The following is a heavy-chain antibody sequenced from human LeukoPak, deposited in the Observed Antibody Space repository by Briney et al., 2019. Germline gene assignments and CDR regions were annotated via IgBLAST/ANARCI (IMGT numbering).Heavy chain of an antibody. J-gene: IGHJ5*02. Sequence: ASVKVSCKASGGTFSSSGISWVRQAPGQGLEWVGGITPVLGTPLYAQKFQGRVTITADESSTTTYLELTSLTSEHMAVYYCAGDPGAGWFDPWGQGTLVTVSS. CDR2: ITPVLGTP. V-gene: IGHV1-69*13. D-gene: IGHD7-27*01. CDR3: AGDPGAGWFDP. CDR1: GGTFSSSG.